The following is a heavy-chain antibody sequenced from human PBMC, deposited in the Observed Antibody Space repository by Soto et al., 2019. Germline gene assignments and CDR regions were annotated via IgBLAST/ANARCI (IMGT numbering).Heavy chain of an antibody. D-gene: IGHD3-9*01. CDR2: IYYSGST. J-gene: IGHJ4*02. Sequence: ASETLSLTCTVSGGSISSYYWSWIRQPPGKELEWIGYIYYSGSTNYNPSLKSRVTISVDTSKNQFSLKLSSVTAADTAVYYCARAGDILTGYVFDYWGQGTLVTVSS. CDR1: GGSISSYY. V-gene: IGHV4-59*01. CDR3: ARAGDILTGYVFDY.